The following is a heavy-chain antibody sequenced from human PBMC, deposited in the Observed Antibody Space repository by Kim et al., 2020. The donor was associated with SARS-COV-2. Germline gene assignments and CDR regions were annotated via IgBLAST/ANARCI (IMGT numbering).Heavy chain of an antibody. CDR1: GGSFSGYY. V-gene: IGHV4-34*01. Sequence: SETLSLTCAVYGGSFSGYYWSWIRQPPGKGLEWIGEINHSGSTNYNPSLKSRVTISVDTSKNQFSLKLSSVTAADTAVYYCARFSYGQQLDWFDPWGQGT. J-gene: IGHJ5*02. CDR2: INHSGST. D-gene: IGHD6-13*01. CDR3: ARFSYGQQLDWFDP.